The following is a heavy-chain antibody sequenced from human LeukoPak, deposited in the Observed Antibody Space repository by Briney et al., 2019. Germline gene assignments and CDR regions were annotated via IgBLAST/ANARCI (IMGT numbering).Heavy chain of an antibody. CDR1: GGSISSSSYY. CDR2: IYYSGST. J-gene: IGHJ4*02. D-gene: IGHD1-20*01. CDR3: AREGWYNWNAADY. V-gene: IGHV4-39*07. Sequence: SETLSLTCTVSGGSISSSSYYWGWIRQPPGKGLEWIGSIYYSGSTYYNPSLKSRVTISVDTSKNQFSLKLSSVTAADTAVYYCAREGWYNWNAADYWGRGTLVTVSS.